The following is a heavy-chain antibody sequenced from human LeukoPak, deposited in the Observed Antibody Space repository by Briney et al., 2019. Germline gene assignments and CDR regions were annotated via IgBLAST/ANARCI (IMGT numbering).Heavy chain of an antibody. Sequence: SVKVSCKASENTFNTYAISWVRQAPGQGLEWMGGIIPVSLTADYAQNLQGRVTITANKSTSTVYMGLSSLRSEDTAVYYCARIRDGYNDAYDIWGQGTMVTVSS. CDR2: IIPVSLTA. CDR1: ENTFNTYA. CDR3: ARIRDGYNDAYDI. D-gene: IGHD5-24*01. J-gene: IGHJ3*02. V-gene: IGHV1-69*06.